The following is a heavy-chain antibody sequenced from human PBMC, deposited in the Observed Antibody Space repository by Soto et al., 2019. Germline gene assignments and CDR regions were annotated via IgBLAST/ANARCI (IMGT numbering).Heavy chain of an antibody. CDR3: VRARATDSRPDY. V-gene: IGHV3-21*01. CDR2: ISSSSSYI. CDR1: GFTFSLYS. D-gene: IGHD3-22*01. J-gene: IGHJ4*02. Sequence: GGSLRLSCAASGFTFSLYSMIWVRQAPGKGLEWVSSISSSSSYIYYADSMKGRFTLSRGNAQNSLYLQMNSLRVDDTAVYYCVRARATDSRPDYWGQGTLVTVSS.